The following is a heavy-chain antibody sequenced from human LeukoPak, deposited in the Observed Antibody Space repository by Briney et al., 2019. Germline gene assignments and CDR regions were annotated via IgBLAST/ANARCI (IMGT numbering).Heavy chain of an antibody. J-gene: IGHJ4*02. CDR1: GGSISSSSYY. CDR3: ARGYGSGSFPLDY. CDR2: ISTSGST. V-gene: IGHV4-61*02. Sequence: SETLSLTCTVSGGSISSSSYYWSWIRQPAGKGLEGIGRISTSGSTNYSPSLKSRVTMSVDSSKNQFSLNLSSVTAADTAVYYCARGYGSGSFPLDYWGPGTLVTVSS. D-gene: IGHD3-10*01.